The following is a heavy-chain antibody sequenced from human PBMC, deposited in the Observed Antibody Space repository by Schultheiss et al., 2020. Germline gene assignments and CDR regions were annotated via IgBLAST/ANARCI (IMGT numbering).Heavy chain of an antibody. CDR3: ARGYAFSNYFDY. J-gene: IGHJ4*02. Sequence: SQTLSLTCTVSGGSISSYYWSWIRQPPGKGLEWIGYIYYSGSTNYNPSLKSRVNISVDTSKNQFSLKLSSVTAADTAAYYCARGYAFSNYFDYWGQGTLVTVS. V-gene: IGHV4-59*08. CDR2: IYYSGST. D-gene: IGHD3-3*01. CDR1: GGSISSYY.